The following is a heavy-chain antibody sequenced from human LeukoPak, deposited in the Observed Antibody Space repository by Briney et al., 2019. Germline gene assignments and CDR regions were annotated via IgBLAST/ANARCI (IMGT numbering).Heavy chain of an antibody. CDR3: ARTRRQYYYDSSGQGYYFDY. V-gene: IGHV4-34*01. J-gene: IGHJ4*02. CDR2: INHSGST. D-gene: IGHD3-22*01. CDR1: GGSFSGYY. Sequence: SETLSLTCAVYGGSFSGYYWSWIRQPPGEGLEWIGEINHSGSTNYNPSLKSRITISVDTAKNQFSLKLSSVAAAVTAVYYCARTRRQYYYDSSGQGYYFDYWGQGTLVTVSS.